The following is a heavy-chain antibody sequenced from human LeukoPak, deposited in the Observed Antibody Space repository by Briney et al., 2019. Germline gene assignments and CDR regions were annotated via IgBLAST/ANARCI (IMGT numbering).Heavy chain of an antibody. D-gene: IGHD5/OR15-5a*01. V-gene: IGHV4-38-2*01. CDR2: IYHSGIT. CDR3: ATLVSTRYYFDY. J-gene: IGHJ4*02. CDR1: GYSISSGYY. Sequence: KASETLSLTCSFSGYSISSGYYWGWIRQPPGKGMEWIGNIYHSGITYYNHFNSSPKSRVTISIDTSKNQFSLRLTSVTAADTAVYFCATLVSTRYYFDYWGQGTLVTVSS.